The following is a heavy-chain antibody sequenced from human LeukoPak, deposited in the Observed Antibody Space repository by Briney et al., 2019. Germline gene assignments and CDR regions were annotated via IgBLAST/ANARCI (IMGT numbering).Heavy chain of an antibody. CDR3: AKVWSGTRGYFDY. Sequence: GGSLRLSCAASGFTFDDYAMHWVRQAPGKGLEWVSLISGDGDSTYYADSVWGRFTIPRDNSKNSLYLQMNSLRTEDTALYYCAKVWSGTRGYFDYWGQGTLVTVSS. D-gene: IGHD3-3*01. CDR2: ISGDGDST. V-gene: IGHV3-43*02. J-gene: IGHJ4*02. CDR1: GFTFDDYA.